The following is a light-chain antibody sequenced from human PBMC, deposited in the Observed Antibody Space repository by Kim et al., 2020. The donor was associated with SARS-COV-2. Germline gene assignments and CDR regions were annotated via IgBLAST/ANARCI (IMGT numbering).Light chain of an antibody. V-gene: IGLV3-1*01. CDR3: QAWDSSTAV. CDR1: KLGDKY. CDR2: QDS. Sequence: VSPAKTAGITYSGDKLGDKYACWYQQKPGQSPVLVIYQDSKRPSGIPERFSGSNAGNTATLTISGTQAMDEADYYCQAWDSSTAVFGGGTQLTVL. J-gene: IGLJ2*01.